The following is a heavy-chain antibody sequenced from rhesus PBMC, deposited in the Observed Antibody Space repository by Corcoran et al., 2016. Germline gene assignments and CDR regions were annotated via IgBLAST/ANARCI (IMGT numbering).Heavy chain of an antibody. V-gene: IGHV4-165*01. CDR1: GGSFNGYY. CDR3: ATVVRTGYYRGHFDY. CDR2: ISGSRWST. J-gene: IGHJ4*01. Sequence: QVQLQESGPGLVKPSETLSLTCAVSGGSFNGYYWGWIRQPPGKGLEWIGYISGSRWSTDYNPSLRSRVTISTDTSKNQFSLKLSSVTDADTAVYYCATVVRTGYYRGHFDYWGQGVLVTVSS. D-gene: IGHD3-3*01.